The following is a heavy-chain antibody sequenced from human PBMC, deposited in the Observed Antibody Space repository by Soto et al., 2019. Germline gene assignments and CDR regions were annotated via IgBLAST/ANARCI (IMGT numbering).Heavy chain of an antibody. CDR1: GFTFSSYG. Sequence: PGGSLRLSCGASGFTFSSYGMHWVRQAPGKGLEWAAVIWYDGSNKYYADSVKGRFTISRDNSKNKLYLQMKSLRAEDTAVYYCARDLFSNLKNSHRPFDPWGQGT. CDR2: IWYDGSNK. CDR3: ARDLFSNLKNSHRPFDP. J-gene: IGHJ5*02. V-gene: IGHV3-33*01. D-gene: IGHD6-13*01.